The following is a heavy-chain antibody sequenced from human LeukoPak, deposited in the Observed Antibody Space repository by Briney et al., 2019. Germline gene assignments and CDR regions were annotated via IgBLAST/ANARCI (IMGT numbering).Heavy chain of an antibody. D-gene: IGHD6-13*01. CDR1: GFIFSSYS. V-gene: IGHV3-21*01. J-gene: IGHJ4*02. CDR2: ISSGGTKI. CDR3: ARDFLAAGGY. Sequence: PGGSLRLSCEASGFIFSSYSINWVRQAPGKGLEWVSSISSGGTKIYYADSVKGRFTISRDDVKKSVYLQMNSLRVEDTAVYYCARDFLAAGGYWGQGTQVTVSS.